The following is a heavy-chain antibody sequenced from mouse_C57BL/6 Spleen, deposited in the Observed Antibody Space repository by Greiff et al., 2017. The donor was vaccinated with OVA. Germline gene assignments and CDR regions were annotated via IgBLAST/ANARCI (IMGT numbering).Heavy chain of an antibody. D-gene: IGHD2-4*01. CDR1: GYTFTSYW. Sequence: QVQLQQPGAELVRPGSSVKLSCKASGYTFTSYWMHWVKQRPIQGLEWIGNIDPSDSETHYNQKFKDKATLTVDKSSSTAYLQLSSLTSEDSAVYDCARGSRYDYGRYFDYWGQGTTLTVSS. CDR3: ARGSRYDYGRYFDY. J-gene: IGHJ2*01. V-gene: IGHV1-52*01. CDR2: IDPSDSET.